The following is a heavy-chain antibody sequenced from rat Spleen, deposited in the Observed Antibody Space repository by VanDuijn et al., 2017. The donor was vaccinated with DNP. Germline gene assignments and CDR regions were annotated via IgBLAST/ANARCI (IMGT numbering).Heavy chain of an antibody. D-gene: IGHD1-11*01. J-gene: IGHJ2*01. CDR3: ARGPNYGGWPDYFDY. CDR1: GFNFNDYW. CDR2: INKDSSII. V-gene: IGHV4-2*01. Sequence: EVKLVESGGGLVQPGRSLKLSCAASGFNFNDYWMGWVRQAPGKGLEWIGGINKDSSIINYTASLKVKFTISRDNAQNILYLQMSKLGSEDTAIYYCARGPNYGGWPDYFDYWGQGVMVTVSS.